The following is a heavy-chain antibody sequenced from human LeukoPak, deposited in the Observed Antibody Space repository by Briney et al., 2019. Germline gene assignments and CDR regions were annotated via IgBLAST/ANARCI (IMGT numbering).Heavy chain of an antibody. CDR1: GFTFSSYC. CDR2: ISSSSSYI. J-gene: IGHJ1*01. Sequence: GGSLRLSCAASGFTFSSYCMNWVRQAPGKGLEWVSSISSSSSYIYYADSVKGRFTISRDNAKNSLYLQMNSLRAEDTAVYYCAREDDPIVYFQHWGQGTLVTVSS. CDR3: AREDDPIVYFQH. V-gene: IGHV3-21*01. D-gene: IGHD3-16*02.